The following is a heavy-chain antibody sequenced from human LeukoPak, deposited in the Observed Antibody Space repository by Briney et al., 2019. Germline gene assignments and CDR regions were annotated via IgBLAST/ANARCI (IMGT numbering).Heavy chain of an antibody. CDR1: GFTFSTYA. D-gene: IGHD3-22*01. V-gene: IGHV3-23*01. Sequence: GGXLRLSCAASGFTFSTYAMSWVGQAPGKGVEWVSGISGSGRSTYHADSVKGRFTISRDNSRTTLYLQMNSLRAEDTAVYYCANSRDTSGYYQFKYWGQGTLVTVSS. CDR3: ANSRDTSGYYQFKY. CDR2: ISGSGRST. J-gene: IGHJ4*02.